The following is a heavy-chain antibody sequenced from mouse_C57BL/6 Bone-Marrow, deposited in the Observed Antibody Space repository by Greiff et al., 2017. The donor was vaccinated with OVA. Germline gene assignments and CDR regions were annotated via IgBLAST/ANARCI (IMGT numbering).Heavy chain of an antibody. D-gene: IGHD1-1*01. CDR1: GYTFTSYW. J-gene: IGHJ3*01. V-gene: IGHV1-69*01. CDR2: IDPSDSYT. Sequence: VQLQQPGAELVMPGASVKLSCKASGYTFTSYWMHWVKQRPGQGLEWIGEIDPSDSYTNYNQKFKGKSTLTVDKYSSTAYMQLSSLTSEDSAVYYCARSGYYGSSYVGFAYWGQGTLVTVSA. CDR3: ARSGYYGSSYVGFAY.